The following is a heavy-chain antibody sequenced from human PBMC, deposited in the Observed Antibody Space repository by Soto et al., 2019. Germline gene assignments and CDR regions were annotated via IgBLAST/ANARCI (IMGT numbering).Heavy chain of an antibody. Sequence: SSETLSLTCTVSGGSINTFYWSWVRQPAGKGLEWIGRIFSSGSTSFNPSLESRVAMSVDTSKNHFSLNLSSVTAADMAVYYCAREGSYSAYNFAHGIQLWSFDFWGQGALVTVSS. CDR3: AREGSYSAYNFAHGIQLWSFDF. CDR1: GGSINTFY. V-gene: IGHV4-4*07. J-gene: IGHJ4*02. CDR2: IFSSGST. D-gene: IGHD5-12*01.